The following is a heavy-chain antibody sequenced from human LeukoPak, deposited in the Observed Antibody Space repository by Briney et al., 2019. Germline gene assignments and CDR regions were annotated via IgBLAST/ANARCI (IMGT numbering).Heavy chain of an antibody. CDR2: IYRDGET. J-gene: IGHJ5*02. D-gene: IGHD2-8*02. CDR1: GFTVSGSY. Sequence: GGSLRLSCVASGFTVSGSYLSWVRQAPGKELEWVSVIYRDGETYHAGSVKGRFTISRDNSKNTVYLQMTNLRVEDTAVYFCARGYCTATDCHGGWWFHLWGQGTLVSVSS. CDR3: ARGYCTATDCHGGWWFHL. V-gene: IGHV3-53*01.